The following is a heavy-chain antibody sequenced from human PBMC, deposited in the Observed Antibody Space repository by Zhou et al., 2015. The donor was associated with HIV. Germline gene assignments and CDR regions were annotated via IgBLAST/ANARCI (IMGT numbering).Heavy chain of an antibody. CDR1: GGAFTNFI. D-gene: IGHD3-3*01. V-gene: IGHV1-69*12. CDR3: ARSRFLEVGHKHYMDV. CDR2: IIPKYGTT. Sequence: QLVQSGAAVKKPGSSVKVSCSASGGAFTNFIITWVRQAPGQGLEWMGEIIPKYGTTNRAQKFQDRLSMTADESTNTAHMQLTSLTDDDTAVYFCARSRFLEVGHKHYMDVWGKGTTVIVSS. J-gene: IGHJ6*03.